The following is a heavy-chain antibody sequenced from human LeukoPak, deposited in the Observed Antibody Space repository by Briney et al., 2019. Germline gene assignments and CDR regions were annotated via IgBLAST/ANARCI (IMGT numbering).Heavy chain of an antibody. CDR3: ARRRSYYYYGMDA. CDR2: INHSGST. CDR1: GGSFGGYY. V-gene: IGHV4-34*01. J-gene: IGHJ6*02. Sequence: SETLSLTCAVYGGSFGGYYWSWIRQPPGKGLEWIGEINHSGSTNYNPSLKSRVTISVDTSKNQFSLKLSSVTAADTAVYYCARRRSYYYYGMDAWGQGTTVTVSS.